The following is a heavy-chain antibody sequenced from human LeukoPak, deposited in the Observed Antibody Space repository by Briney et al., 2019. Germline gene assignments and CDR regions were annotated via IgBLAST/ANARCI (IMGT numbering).Heavy chain of an antibody. J-gene: IGHJ4*02. V-gene: IGHV3-23*01. CDR3: AKGHSDYGTGFDL. Sequence: GGSLRLSCAASGFTFSSFAMSWVRQAPGKGLEWVSAISGSGGSTYYTDSVKGRFTISRDNSKNTLYLQMNSLRAEDTTVYYCAKGHSDYGTGFDLWGRGTLVTVSS. CDR1: GFTFSSFA. D-gene: IGHD4-17*01. CDR2: ISGSGGST.